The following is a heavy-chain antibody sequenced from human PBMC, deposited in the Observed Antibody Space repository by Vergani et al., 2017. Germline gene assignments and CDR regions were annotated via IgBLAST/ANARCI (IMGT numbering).Heavy chain of an antibody. J-gene: IGHJ5*02. CDR3: ARDNFGWFDP. V-gene: IGHV4-59*01. D-gene: IGHD1-20*01. CDR2: IYYSGST. CDR1: GGSISSYY. Sequence: QVQLQESGPGLVKPSQTLSLTCTVSGGSISSYYWSWIRQPPGKGLEWIGYIYYSGSTNYNPSLKSRVTISVDTSKNQSSLKLSSVTAADTAVYYCARDNFGWFDPWGQGTLVTVSS.